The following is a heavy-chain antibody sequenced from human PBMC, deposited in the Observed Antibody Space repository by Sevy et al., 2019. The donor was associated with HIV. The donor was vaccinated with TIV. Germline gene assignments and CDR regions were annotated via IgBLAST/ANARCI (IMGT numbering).Heavy chain of an antibody. Sequence: ASVKVSCKASGYTFTSYDINWVRQATGQGLEWMGWMNPNSGNTGYAQKFQGRVTITRNTSISTAYMELSSLRSEDTAVYYCARGLRGRGSSRGSFDYWGQGTLVTVSS. V-gene: IGHV1-8*03. D-gene: IGHD1-26*01. CDR3: ARGLRGRGSSRGSFDY. CDR1: GYTFTSYD. CDR2: MNPNSGNT. J-gene: IGHJ4*02.